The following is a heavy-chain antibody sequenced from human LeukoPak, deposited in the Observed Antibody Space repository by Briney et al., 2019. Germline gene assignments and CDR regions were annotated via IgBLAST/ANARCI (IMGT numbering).Heavy chain of an antibody. CDR3: AKGGTVLRFLEWLLGGSYFDY. D-gene: IGHD3-3*01. CDR2: ISGSGGST. Sequence: QPGGSLRLSCAASGFTFSSYAMSWVRQAPGKGLEWVSAISGSGGSTYYADSVKGRFTISRDNSKNTLYLQMNSLRAEDPAVYYCAKGGTVLRFLEWLLGGSYFDYWGQGTLVTVSS. V-gene: IGHV3-23*01. CDR1: GFTFSSYA. J-gene: IGHJ4*02.